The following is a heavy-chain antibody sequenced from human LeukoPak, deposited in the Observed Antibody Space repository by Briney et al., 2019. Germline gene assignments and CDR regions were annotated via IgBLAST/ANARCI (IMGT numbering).Heavy chain of an antibody. D-gene: IGHD2-2*01. CDR1: GFTFTSSA. V-gene: IGHV1-58*01. Sequence: ASVKVSCKVSGFTFTSSAAQWVRQARGQRLEWIGWIVLGSGNTNYAQKFQERLTITRDMSTTTAYMELSSLTSEDTAVYFRAVDQGRPAGDAFDYWGQGTLVTVSS. CDR2: IVLGSGNT. CDR3: AVDQGRPAGDAFDY. J-gene: IGHJ4*01.